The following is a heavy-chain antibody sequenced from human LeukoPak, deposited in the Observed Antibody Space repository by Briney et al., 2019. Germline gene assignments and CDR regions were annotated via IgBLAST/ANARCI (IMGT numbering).Heavy chain of an antibody. D-gene: IGHD4-17*01. CDR1: GGSISSYY. Sequence: PSETLSLTCTVSGGSISSYYWSWIRQPPGKGLEWIGYIYYSGSTNYNPSLKSRVTISVDTSKNQFSLKLSSVTAADTAVYYCARDKYGDGSDYWGQGTLVTVTS. CDR2: IYYSGST. J-gene: IGHJ4*02. CDR3: ARDKYGDGSDY. V-gene: IGHV4-59*01.